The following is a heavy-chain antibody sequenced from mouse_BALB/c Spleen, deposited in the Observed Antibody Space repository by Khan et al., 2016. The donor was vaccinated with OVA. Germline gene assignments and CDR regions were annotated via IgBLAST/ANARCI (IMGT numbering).Heavy chain of an antibody. CDR1: GYIFTRYW. CDR2: IYPGTDTT. J-gene: IGHJ2*01. CDR3: TREEAWYHCDH. D-gene: IGHD1-1*02. V-gene: IGHV1-76*01. Sequence: QVQLKQSGAELVRPGASVKLSCKTSGYIFTRYWIHWVKQRSGQGLEWIARIYPGTDTTYYNEQFKDKATLTADKSSSTAYMQLTSLKSEDSDVYFCTREEAWYHCDHWGQGTTLTVSS.